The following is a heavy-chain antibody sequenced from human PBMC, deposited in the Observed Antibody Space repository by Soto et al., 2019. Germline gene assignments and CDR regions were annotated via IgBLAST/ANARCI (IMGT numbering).Heavy chain of an antibody. J-gene: IGHJ4*02. V-gene: IGHV3-23*01. CDR2: ISGSGGST. CDR3: AKGPTAYSSGWYDY. Sequence: GGSLRLSCAASGFTFSSYAMSWVRQAPGKGLEWVSAISGSGGSTYYADSVKGRFTISRDNSKNTLYLQMNSLRAEDTAVYYCAKGPTAYSSGWYDYWGQGTLVTVSS. CDR1: GFTFSSYA. D-gene: IGHD6-19*01.